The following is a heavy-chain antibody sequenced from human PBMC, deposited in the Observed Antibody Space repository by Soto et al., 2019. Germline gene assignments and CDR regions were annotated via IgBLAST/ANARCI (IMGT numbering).Heavy chain of an antibody. Sequence: PGGSLRLSCAASEFIFSRYGMNRVRQATGKGLEWVSYISSTSDATLYADSVKGRFTISRDNAKTSLYLQMNSLRDEDTAVYYCARAALDGYDPWGQGTLVTVSS. CDR1: EFIFSRYG. CDR3: ARAALDGYDP. V-gene: IGHV3-48*02. J-gene: IGHJ5*02. D-gene: IGHD3-22*01. CDR2: ISSTSDAT.